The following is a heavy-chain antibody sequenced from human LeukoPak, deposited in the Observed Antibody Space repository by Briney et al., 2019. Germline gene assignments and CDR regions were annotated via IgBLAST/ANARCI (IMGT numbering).Heavy chain of an antibody. D-gene: IGHD3-3*01. CDR2: IYSSGT. CDR1: GASISHDY. Sequence: PSETLFLTCIVSGASISHDYWSWVRQPAGKGLEWVGRIYSSGTNYNPSLKSRVIMSLDTSNNQFSLKLTSVTAADTAVYYCARAPGAWRDYYMDVWGKGTTVTVSS. J-gene: IGHJ6*03. V-gene: IGHV4-4*07. CDR3: ARAPGAWRDYYMDV.